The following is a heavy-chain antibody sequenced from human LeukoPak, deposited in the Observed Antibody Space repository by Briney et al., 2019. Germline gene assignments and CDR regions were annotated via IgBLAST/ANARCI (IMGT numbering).Heavy chain of an antibody. CDR3: ARDGGRLGATFN. Sequence: PSETLSLTCSVSGGSISSSTYYWGWIRQPPGNGLEWIASIYYGGSTYYNPSLKSRVTISVDTSKNQFSLKLSSVTAADTAVYYCARDGGRLGATFNWGQGTLVTVSS. D-gene: IGHD1-26*01. J-gene: IGHJ4*02. CDR2: IYYGGST. CDR1: GGSISSSTYY. V-gene: IGHV4-39*07.